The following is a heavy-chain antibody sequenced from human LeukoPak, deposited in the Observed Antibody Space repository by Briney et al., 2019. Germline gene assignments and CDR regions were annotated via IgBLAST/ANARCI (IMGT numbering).Heavy chain of an antibody. V-gene: IGHV3-23*01. CDR1: GFTFSTCA. J-gene: IGHJ4*02. D-gene: IGHD3-22*01. CDR3: ARGAYYYED. Sequence: PGGSLRLSCAASGFTFSTCAMSWVRQAPGKGLEWVSGISGSGGSTYYADSVKGRFTISRDNAKNSLYLQMNSLRAEDTAVYYCARGAYYYEDWGQGTLVTVSS. CDR2: ISGSGGST.